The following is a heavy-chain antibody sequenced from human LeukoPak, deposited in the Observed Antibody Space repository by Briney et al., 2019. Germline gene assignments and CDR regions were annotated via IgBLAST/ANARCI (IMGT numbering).Heavy chain of an antibody. Sequence: ASVKVSCKASGYTFTSYGISWARQAPGQGLEWMGWISAYNGNTNYAQKLQGRVTMTTDTSTSTAYMELRSLRSDDTAVYYCAREYYDFWSGYYTRRYMDVWGKGTTVTVSS. J-gene: IGHJ6*03. D-gene: IGHD3-3*01. CDR3: AREYYDFWSGYYTRRYMDV. CDR2: ISAYNGNT. V-gene: IGHV1-18*01. CDR1: GYTFTSYG.